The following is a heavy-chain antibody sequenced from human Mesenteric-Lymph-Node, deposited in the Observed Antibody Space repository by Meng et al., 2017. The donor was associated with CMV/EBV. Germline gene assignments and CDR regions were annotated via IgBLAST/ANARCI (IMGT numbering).Heavy chain of an antibody. CDR3: ARDGGFCSGVTCYSDAFDI. CDR2: INPNSDST. D-gene: IGHD2-15*01. J-gene: IGHJ3*02. V-gene: IGHV1-2*02. CDR1: GYTFTGYY. Sequence: ASVKVSCKASGYTFTGYYIHWVRQAPGQGLEWMGWINPNSDSTNYAQKFRGRVTMTRDTSINTAFMELSRLRSDDTAVYYCARDGGFCSGVTCYSDAFDIWGQGTMVTVSS.